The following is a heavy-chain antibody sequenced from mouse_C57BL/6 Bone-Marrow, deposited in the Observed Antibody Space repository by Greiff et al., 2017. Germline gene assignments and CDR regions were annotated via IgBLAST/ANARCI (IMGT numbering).Heavy chain of an antibody. CDR3: TTPIVTFDY. CDR1: GFNIKDDY. CDR2: IDPENGDT. J-gene: IGHJ2*01. V-gene: IGHV14-4*01. D-gene: IGHD2-5*01. Sequence: EVQLQQSGAELVRPGASVKLSCTASGFNIKDDYMHWVKQRPEQGLEWIGWIDPENGDTEYASKFQGKATIPADTSSNTAYLQLSSLTSEDTAVYYGTTPIVTFDYWGQGTTLTVSS.